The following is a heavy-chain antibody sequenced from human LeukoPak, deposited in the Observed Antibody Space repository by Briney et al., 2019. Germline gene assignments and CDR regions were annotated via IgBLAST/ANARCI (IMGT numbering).Heavy chain of an antibody. Sequence: GGSLRLSCSASGFTFSSFAMHWVRQAPGKGLEYVAAISRNGGSTYYADSVKGRFTISRDNSKSTLYLQMNSLRAEDTAVYYCARDFAYIVDYWGQGTLVTVSS. CDR1: GFTFSSFA. J-gene: IGHJ4*02. D-gene: IGHD4-11*01. CDR3: ARDFAYIVDY. CDR2: ISRNGGST. V-gene: IGHV3-64*04.